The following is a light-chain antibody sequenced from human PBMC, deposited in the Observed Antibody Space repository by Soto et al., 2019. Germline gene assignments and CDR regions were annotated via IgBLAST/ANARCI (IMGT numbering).Light chain of an antibody. Sequence: QSALTQPASVSGSPGQSITISCTGTSRDVGGYNSVSWYQQHPGKAPKLMIYDVSKRPSGVSNRFSGSKSGNTASLTISGLQAEDEADYYCSSYTSSSTLDVFGAGTKLTVL. J-gene: IGLJ1*01. CDR2: DVS. V-gene: IGLV2-14*01. CDR1: SRDVGGYNS. CDR3: SSYTSSSTLDV.